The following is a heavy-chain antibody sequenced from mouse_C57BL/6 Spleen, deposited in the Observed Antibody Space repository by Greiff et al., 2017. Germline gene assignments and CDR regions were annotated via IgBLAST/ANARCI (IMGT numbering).Heavy chain of an antibody. CDR3: ARKSTGTEYFDV. D-gene: IGHD4-1*01. CDR2: IDPSDSYT. Sequence: QVQLQQPGAELVMPGSSVKLSCKASGYTFTSYWMHWVKQRPGQGLEWIGEIDPSDSYTNYNQKFKGKSTLTVDKSSSTAYMQLSGLTSEDSAVYYCARKSTGTEYFDVWGTGTTVTVSS. V-gene: IGHV1-69*01. J-gene: IGHJ1*03. CDR1: GYTFTSYW.